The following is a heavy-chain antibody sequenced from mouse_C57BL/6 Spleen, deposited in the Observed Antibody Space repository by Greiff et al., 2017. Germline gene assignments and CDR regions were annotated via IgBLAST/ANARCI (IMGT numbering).Heavy chain of an antibody. CDR1: GFTFTSYW. CDR2: IYPGSGST. D-gene: IGHD1-1*01. J-gene: IGHJ2*01. CDR3: ARRLLRYYFGY. V-gene: IGHV1-55*01. Sequence: QVQLQQSGAGLVKPGASVKLSCTASGFTFTSYWITWVKQRPGQGLEWIGDIYPGSGSTNYADKVKRKATLTVDTSSSTAYLQLSSLTSEDSAVDYCARRLLRYYFGYWGNGTTLTVAS.